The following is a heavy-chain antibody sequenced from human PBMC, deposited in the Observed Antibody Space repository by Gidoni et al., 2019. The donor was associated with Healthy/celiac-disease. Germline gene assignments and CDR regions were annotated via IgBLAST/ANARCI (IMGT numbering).Heavy chain of an antibody. CDR1: GTPFSGSA. CDR2: IRSKANSYAT. D-gene: IGHD1-26*01. J-gene: IGHJ2*01. Sequence: EVPLVESGGGLVPPGGSLKLSCAASGTPFSGSAMRWVRQAAGQGLEWVGRIRSKANSYATAYAASVKGRFTISRDDSKNTAYLQMNSLKTEDTAVYYCTRRLSGATRRYFDLWGRGTLVTVSS. V-gene: IGHV3-73*02. CDR3: TRRLSGATRRYFDL.